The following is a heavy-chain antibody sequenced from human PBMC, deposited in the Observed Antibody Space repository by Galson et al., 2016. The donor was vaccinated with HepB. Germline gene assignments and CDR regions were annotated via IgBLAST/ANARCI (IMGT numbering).Heavy chain of an antibody. Sequence: SVKVSCKASGGTFNSLALSWVRQAPGQGFEWMGGIIGIVGTSDYAQRFQGRVTITADKYTTTVFMALSSLTSDDTAVYYCARDRHHAGSAYPYYFDYWGQGTLVTVSS. V-gene: IGHV1-69*06. CDR3: ARDRHHAGSAYPYYFDY. CDR1: GGTFNSLA. D-gene: IGHD3-16*01. J-gene: IGHJ4*02. CDR2: IIGIVGTS.